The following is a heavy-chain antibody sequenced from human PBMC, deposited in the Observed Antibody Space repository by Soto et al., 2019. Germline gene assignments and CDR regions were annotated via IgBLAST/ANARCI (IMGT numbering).Heavy chain of an antibody. CDR2: IDPSDSYT. V-gene: IGHV5-10-1*01. J-gene: IGHJ6*02. CDR3: ARHDRSSWYYGMDV. CDR1: GYSFTSYW. Sequence: PGESLKISCKGSGYSFTSYWISWVRQMPGKGLEWMGRIDPSDSYTNYSPSFQCHVTISADKSISTAYLQWSSLKASDTAMYYCARHDRSSWYYGMDVWGQGTTVTVSS. D-gene: IGHD6-13*01.